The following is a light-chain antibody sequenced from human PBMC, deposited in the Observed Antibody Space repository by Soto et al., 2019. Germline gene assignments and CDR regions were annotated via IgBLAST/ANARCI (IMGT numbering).Light chain of an antibody. V-gene: IGKV3-15*01. CDR2: RTS. Sequence: EIVMTQSPATLPMSPGERATLSCRASQSVSSDLAWYQQKPGQPPRLLIYRTSTRATGIPARFSGSGSGTEFTLTISSMQSEDFAVYYCQQYYNWLTFGGGTKVEIK. CDR3: QQYYNWLT. CDR1: QSVSSD. J-gene: IGKJ4*01.